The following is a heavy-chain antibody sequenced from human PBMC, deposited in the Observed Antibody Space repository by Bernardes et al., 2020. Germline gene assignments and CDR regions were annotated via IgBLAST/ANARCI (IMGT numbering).Heavy chain of an antibody. CDR3: AKSRIAAAGTMFDY. D-gene: IGHD6-13*01. CDR2: ISWNSGSI. V-gene: IGHV3-9*01. CDR1: GFTFDDYA. Sequence: SLILSCAVSGFTFDDYAMHWVRQAPGKGLEWVSGISWNSGSIGYADSVKGRFTISRDNAKNSLYLQMNSLRAEDTALYYCAKSRIAAAGTMFDYWGQGTLVTVSS. J-gene: IGHJ4*02.